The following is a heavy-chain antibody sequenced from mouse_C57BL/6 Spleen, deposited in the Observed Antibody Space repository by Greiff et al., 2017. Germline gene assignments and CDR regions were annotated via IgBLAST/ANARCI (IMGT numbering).Heavy chain of an antibody. D-gene: IGHD1-1*01. J-gene: IGHJ4*01. CDR2: ISDGGSYT. Sequence: DVTLVESGGGLVKPGGSLKLSCAASGFTFSSYAMSWVRQTPEKRLEWVATISDGGSYTYYPDNVKGRFTISRDNAKNHLYLQLSRLKSRNTAMYDCARERTITTVVGSMDYWGQGTSVTVSS. CDR1: GFTFSSYA. V-gene: IGHV5-4*01. CDR3: ARERTITTVVGSMDY.